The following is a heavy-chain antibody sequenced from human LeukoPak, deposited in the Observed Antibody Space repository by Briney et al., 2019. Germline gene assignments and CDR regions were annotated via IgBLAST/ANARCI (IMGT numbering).Heavy chain of an antibody. CDR1: GFTFSSYG. V-gene: IGHV3-23*01. Sequence: GESLRLSCAASGFTFSSYGMSWVRQAPGKGLEWVSAISGSGGSTYYADSVKGRFTISRDNSKNTLYLQMNSLRAEDTAVYYCVTYCGGDCYSKYFQHWGQGTLVTVSS. CDR3: VTYCGGDCYSKYFQH. CDR2: ISGSGGST. D-gene: IGHD2-21*02. J-gene: IGHJ1*01.